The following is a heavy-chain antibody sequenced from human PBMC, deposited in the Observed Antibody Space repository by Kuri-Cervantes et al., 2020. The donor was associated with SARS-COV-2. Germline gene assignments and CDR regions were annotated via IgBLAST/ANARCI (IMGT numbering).Heavy chain of an antibody. CDR3: ARSRVIIPRGYYYYGMDV. CDR2: IRSKAYGGTT. V-gene: IGHV3-49*03. Sequence: GESLKISCTASGFTFGDYAMSWFRQAPGEGLEWVGFIRSKAYGGTTEYAASVKGRFTISRDDSKSIAYLQMNSLKTEDTAVYYCARSRVIIPRGYYYYGMDVWGQGTMVTVSS. J-gene: IGHJ6*02. D-gene: IGHD3-10*01. CDR1: GFTFGDYA.